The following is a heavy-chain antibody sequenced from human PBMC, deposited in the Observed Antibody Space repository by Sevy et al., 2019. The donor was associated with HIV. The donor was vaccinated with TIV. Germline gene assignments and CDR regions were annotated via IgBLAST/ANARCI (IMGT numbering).Heavy chain of an antibody. V-gene: IGHV3-30*18. CDR3: AKTSTLYDFWSGHVDY. D-gene: IGHD3-3*01. CDR2: ISYDGSNK. J-gene: IGHJ4*02. CDR1: GFTFSSYG. Sequence: GGSLRLSCAASGFTFSSYGMHWVRQAPGKGLEWVAVISYDGSNKYYADSVKGRFTISRDNSKNTLYLQMNSLRAEDTAVYYCAKTSTLYDFWSGHVDYWGQGTLVTVSS.